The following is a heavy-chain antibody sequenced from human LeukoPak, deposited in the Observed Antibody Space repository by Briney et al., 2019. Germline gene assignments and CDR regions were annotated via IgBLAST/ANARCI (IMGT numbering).Heavy chain of an antibody. D-gene: IGHD2-15*01. Sequence: ASVKVSCKASGGTFSSYAISWVRQAPGQGLEWMGRIIPILGIANYAQKFQGRVTITADKSTSTVYMELSSLRSEDTAVYYCARVSGHPSPDYFDYWGQGTLVTVSS. CDR3: ARVSGHPSPDYFDY. V-gene: IGHV1-69*04. J-gene: IGHJ4*02. CDR1: GGTFSSYA. CDR2: IIPILGIA.